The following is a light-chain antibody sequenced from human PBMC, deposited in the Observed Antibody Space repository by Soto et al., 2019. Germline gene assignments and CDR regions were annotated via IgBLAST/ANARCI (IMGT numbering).Light chain of an antibody. J-gene: IGLJ2*01. Sequence: QSALTQPASVSGSPGQSITISCTGTSSDVGGYEYVSWYQQHPGKAPKLIIYDVTIRPSGVSIRFSGSKSGNTASLTISGLQPEDEADYYCSSYTSSTTLVVFGGGTKLTVL. V-gene: IGLV2-14*01. CDR1: SSDVGGYEY. CDR3: SSYTSSTTLVV. CDR2: DVT.